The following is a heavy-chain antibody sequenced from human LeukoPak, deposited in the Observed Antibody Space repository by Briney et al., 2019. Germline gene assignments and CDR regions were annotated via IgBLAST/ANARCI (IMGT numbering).Heavy chain of an antibody. D-gene: IGHD2-2*01. CDR3: ARGQGVSSLEDIVVVPASNWFDR. V-gene: IGHV4-34*01. J-gene: IGHJ5*02. CDR2: INHSGST. CDR1: GGSFSGYY. Sequence: SETLSLTCAVYGGSFSGYYWSWIRQPPGKGLEWIGEINHSGSTNYNPSLKSRVTISVDTSKNQFSLKLSSVTAADTAVYYCARGQGVSSLEDIVVVPASNWFDRWGQGTLVTVSS.